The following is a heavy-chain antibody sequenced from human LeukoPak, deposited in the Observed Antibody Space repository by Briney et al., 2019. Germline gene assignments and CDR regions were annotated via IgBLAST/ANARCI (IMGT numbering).Heavy chain of an antibody. CDR1: GFRFRSYG. CDR2: ISPDGSDE. CDR3: ARVRCTSSTCHDDSFDI. D-gene: IGHD2-2*01. J-gene: IGHJ3*02. V-gene: IGHV3-30*03. Sequence: GGSLRLSCDASGFRFRSYGIHWVRQAPGKGLDWVAGISPDGSDENYADSVKGRFTISRDNSNNTVYLQMNSLRAEDTAVYYCARVRCTSSTCHDDSFDIWGQGTMVTVSS.